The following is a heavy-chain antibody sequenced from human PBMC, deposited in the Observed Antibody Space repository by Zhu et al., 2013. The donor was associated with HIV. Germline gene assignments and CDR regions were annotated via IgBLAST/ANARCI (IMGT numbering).Heavy chain of an antibody. J-gene: IGHJ5*01. CDR3: ARDHGGSRWFYF. Sequence: QVQLQESGPGLVKPSGTLSLTCTVSNYSISSAYYWGWVRQAPGKGLEWIGTMSYSGSAFYNPSLRSRVTISMDTSRNQLSLRLSSVTAADTAVYYCARDHGGSRWFYFWGQGVLVTVSS. D-gene: IGHD2-15*01. V-gene: IGHV4-38-2*02. CDR2: MSYSGSA. CDR1: NYSISSAYY.